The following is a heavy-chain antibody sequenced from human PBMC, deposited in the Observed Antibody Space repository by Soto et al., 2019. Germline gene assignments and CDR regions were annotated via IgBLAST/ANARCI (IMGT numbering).Heavy chain of an antibody. CDR1: GGSFSGYY. V-gene: IGHV4-34*01. CDR3: ARRGYGVFDY. Sequence: ETLSLTCAVYGGSFSGYYWSWIRQPPGKGLEWIGEINHSGSTNYNPSLKSRVTISVDTSKNQFSLKLSSVTAADTAVYYCARRGYGVFDYWGQGTLVTVSS. J-gene: IGHJ4*02. CDR2: INHSGST. D-gene: IGHD4-17*01.